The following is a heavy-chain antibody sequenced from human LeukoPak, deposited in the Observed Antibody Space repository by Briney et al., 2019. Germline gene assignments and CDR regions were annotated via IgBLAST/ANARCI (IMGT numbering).Heavy chain of an antibody. J-gene: IGHJ4*02. D-gene: IGHD2-2*01. CDR1: GFTFSSYG. CDR3: ARGYCSSTSCYDYFDY. CDR2: IWYDGSNK. V-gene: IGHV3-33*01. Sequence: GGSLRLSCAASGFTFSSYGMPWVRQAPGKGLEWVAVIWYDGSNKYYADSVKGRFTISRDNSKNTLYLQMNSLRAEDTAVYYCARGYCSSTSCYDYFDYWGQGTLVTVSS.